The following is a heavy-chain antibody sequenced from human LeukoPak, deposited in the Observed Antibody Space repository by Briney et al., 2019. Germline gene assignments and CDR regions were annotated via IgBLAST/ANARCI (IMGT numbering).Heavy chain of an antibody. J-gene: IGHJ4*02. D-gene: IGHD4-11*01. CDR3: AQDQYQGYY. V-gene: IGHV3-23*01. Sequence: GGSLRLSCAASGFTFSSYAMSWVRQAPGKGLEWVSAISGSGGSTYYADSVKGRFTISRDNSENTWYLQMKSLRAEDTAVYYCAQDQYQGYYWGQGTLVTVSS. CDR1: GFTFSSYA. CDR2: ISGSGGST.